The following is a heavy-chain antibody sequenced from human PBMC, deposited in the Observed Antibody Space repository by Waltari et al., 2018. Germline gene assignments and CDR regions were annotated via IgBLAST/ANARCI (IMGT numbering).Heavy chain of an antibody. Sequence: QVQLVQSGAEVKKPGSSVKVSCKASGGTFSSYAISWVRQAPGQGLEWMGGIIPIFGTANDPQKCQGRVKITTDESTRTAYMELSSRRSEDTAVYYCARSGVYDSSGYQNWGQGTLVTVSS. V-gene: IGHV1-69*05. CDR2: IIPIFGTA. CDR3: ARSGVYDSSGYQN. D-gene: IGHD3-22*01. J-gene: IGHJ4*02. CDR1: GGTFSSYA.